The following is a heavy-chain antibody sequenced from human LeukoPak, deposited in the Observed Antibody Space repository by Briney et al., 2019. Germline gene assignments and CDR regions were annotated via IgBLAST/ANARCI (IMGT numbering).Heavy chain of an antibody. CDR3: ARSDSSGYRSHDY. Sequence: SETLSLTCTVSGYSITSGYYWGWIRQPPGKGLEWIGNIYHSGSTYYYPSLKSRVTISVDTSKNHFSLKLSSVTAADTAVYYCARSDSSGYRSHDYWGQGTLVSVSS. J-gene: IGHJ4*02. CDR2: IYHSGST. CDR1: GYSITSGYY. D-gene: IGHD3-22*01. V-gene: IGHV4-38-2*02.